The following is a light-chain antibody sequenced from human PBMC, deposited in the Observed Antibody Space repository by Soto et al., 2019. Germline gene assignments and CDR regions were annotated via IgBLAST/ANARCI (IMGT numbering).Light chain of an antibody. J-gene: IGLJ3*02. V-gene: IGLV2-23*01. Sequence: QSALTQPASVSGSPGQSITISCTGTSSDVGGYNLVSWYQQHPGNAPKLMIFEGSKRPSGVSNRFSGSKSGNTASLTITGLQAEDEASYYCCSYAGGSPSLVFGGGTKLTVL. CDR1: SSDVGGYNL. CDR2: EGS. CDR3: CSYAGGSPSLV.